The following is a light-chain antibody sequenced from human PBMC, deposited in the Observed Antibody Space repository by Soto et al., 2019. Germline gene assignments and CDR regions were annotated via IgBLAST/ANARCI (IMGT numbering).Light chain of an antibody. J-gene: IGLJ1*01. V-gene: IGLV2-14*03. CDR1: SSYVGGFDH. CDR3: NSFTTTNTYA. CDR2: DVS. Sequence: QSVLTQPASVSGSPGQSITISCTGASSYVGGFDHVSWYQQHPGKVPRLLIYDVSSRPSGVSDRFSGSKSGNTASLTISGLQAEDEADYYCNSFTTTNTYAFGTGTKVTVL.